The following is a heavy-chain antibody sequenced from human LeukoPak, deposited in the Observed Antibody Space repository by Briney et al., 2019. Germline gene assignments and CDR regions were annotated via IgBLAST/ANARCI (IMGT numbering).Heavy chain of an antibody. D-gene: IGHD3-16*02. CDR2: INSDGSST. Sequence: GGSLRLSCAAPGFTFSSYWMHWVRQAPGKGLVWVSRINSDGSSTSYADSVKGRFTISRDNAKNTLYLQMNSLRAEDTAVYYCARDTYDYVWGSYRLFDYWGQGTLVTVSS. J-gene: IGHJ4*02. CDR3: ARDTYDYVWGSYRLFDY. V-gene: IGHV3-74*01. CDR1: GFTFSSYW.